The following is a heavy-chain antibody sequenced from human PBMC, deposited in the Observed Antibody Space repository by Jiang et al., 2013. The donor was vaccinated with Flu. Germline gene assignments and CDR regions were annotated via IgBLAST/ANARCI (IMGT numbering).Heavy chain of an antibody. D-gene: IGHD5-12*01. J-gene: IGHJ6*02. Sequence: GAEVKKPGASVKVSCQPSGFTFTTYGVTWVRQAPGQGLEWMGWVSPNNGDTSYSQKVQDRVTMTTDTSTSSAYMELRRLKSDDTAVYYCAAAVDVVPLYGMDFWGQGTTVTVSS. CDR3: AAAVDVVPLYGMDF. CDR2: VSPNNGDT. CDR1: GFTFTTYG. V-gene: IGHV1-18*01.